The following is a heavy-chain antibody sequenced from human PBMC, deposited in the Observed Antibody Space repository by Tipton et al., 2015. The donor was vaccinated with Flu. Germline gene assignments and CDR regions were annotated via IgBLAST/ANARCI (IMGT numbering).Heavy chain of an antibody. Sequence: QVQLVQSGAEVKMPGASVRVSCKASGYTFTGYFIHWVRQAPGQGLEWMAIINPSGGSTKYAQKFQGRVTVTRDKSTTTVYMDLSSLKSEDTAIYYCARDFRFDHWGQGTLVSVSS. CDR3: ARDFRFDH. CDR2: INPSGGST. V-gene: IGHV1-46*01. CDR1: GYTFTGYF. J-gene: IGHJ4*02.